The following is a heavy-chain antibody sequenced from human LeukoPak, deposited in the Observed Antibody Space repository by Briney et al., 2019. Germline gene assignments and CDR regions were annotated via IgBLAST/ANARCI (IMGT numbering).Heavy chain of an antibody. J-gene: IGHJ6*03. V-gene: IGHV4-59*01. CDR2: IYYSGST. CDR3: ARVYYDSSGYPYYSYYYMDV. D-gene: IGHD3-22*01. Sequence: SETLSLTCTVSGGSISSYYWSWIRQPPGKGLEWIGYIYYSGSTNYNPSLKSRVTISVDTSKNQFSLKLSSVTAADTAVYYCARVYYDSSGYPYYSYYYMDVWGKGTTVTVSS. CDR1: GGSISSYY.